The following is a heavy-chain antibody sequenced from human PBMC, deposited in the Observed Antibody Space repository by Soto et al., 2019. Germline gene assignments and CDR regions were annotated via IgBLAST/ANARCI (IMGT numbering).Heavy chain of an antibody. CDR3: ARGVRGYSYGVDY. J-gene: IGHJ4*02. CDR1: GGTFSSYA. V-gene: IGHV1-69*06. Sequence: SVKVSCNASGGTFSSYAISWVRQAPGQGLEWMGGIIPIFGTANYAQKFQGRVTITADKSTSTAYMELSSLRSEDTAVYYCARGVRGYSYGVDYCGQGTMVTVYS. D-gene: IGHD5-18*01. CDR2: IIPIFGTA.